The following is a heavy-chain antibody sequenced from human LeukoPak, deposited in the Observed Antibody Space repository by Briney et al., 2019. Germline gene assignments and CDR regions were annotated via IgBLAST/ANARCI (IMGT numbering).Heavy chain of an antibody. CDR3: AKGPIFGVVITGGFDY. CDR1: GFTFSTYA. Sequence: GGSLRLSCAASGFTFSTYAMSWVRQAPGKGLEWVSVISGSAGSTYYADSVKGRFTISRGNSKNTLYLQMNSLRAEDTAVYYCAKGPIFGVVITGGFDYWGQGTLVTVSS. D-gene: IGHD3-3*01. J-gene: IGHJ4*02. CDR2: ISGSAGST. V-gene: IGHV3-23*01.